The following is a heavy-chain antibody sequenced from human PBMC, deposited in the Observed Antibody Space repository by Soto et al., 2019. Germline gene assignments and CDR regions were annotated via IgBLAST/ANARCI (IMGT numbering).Heavy chain of an antibody. D-gene: IGHD1-26*01. V-gene: IGHV3-21*01. CDR1: GFTFSSYS. Sequence: EMQLVESGGGLVKPGGSLRLSCAASGFTFSSYSMNWDRQAPGKGLEWVSSISSSSNYIYYADSVKGRFTISRDNAKNSLYLQMNSLRAEDTAVYYCARDLVGATIWGQGTLVTVSS. CDR2: ISSSSNYI. CDR3: ARDLVGATI. J-gene: IGHJ4*02.